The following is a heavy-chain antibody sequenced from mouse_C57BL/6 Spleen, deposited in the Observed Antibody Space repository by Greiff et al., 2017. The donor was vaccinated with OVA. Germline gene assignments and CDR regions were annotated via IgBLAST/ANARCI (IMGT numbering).Heavy chain of an antibody. V-gene: IGHV5-17*01. CDR1: GFTFSDYG. J-gene: IGHJ3*01. Sequence: EVMLVESGGGLVKPGGSLKLSCAASGFTFSDYGMHWVRQAPEKGLEWVAYISSGSSTIYYADTVKGRFTISRDNAKNTLFLQMTSLRSEDTAMYYCAMRGEYYVSSYDWFAYWGQGTLVTVSA. CDR3: AMRGEYYVSSYDWFAY. D-gene: IGHD1-1*01. CDR2: ISSGSSTI.